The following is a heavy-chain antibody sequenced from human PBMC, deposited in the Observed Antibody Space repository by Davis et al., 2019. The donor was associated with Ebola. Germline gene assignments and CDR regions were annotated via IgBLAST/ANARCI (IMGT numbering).Heavy chain of an antibody. V-gene: IGHV5-51*01. CDR3: ARHRHVNWGVVDAFDI. Sequence: PGGSLRLSCKGSGYSFATYWIGWVRQMPGRGLEWMGVIYPGDSDTRYSPSFQGQVTISADKSISTAYLQWSSLKASDTAMYYCARHRHVNWGVVDAFDIWGQGTMVTVSS. D-gene: IGHD7-27*01. CDR1: GYSFATYW. J-gene: IGHJ3*02. CDR2: IYPGDSDT.